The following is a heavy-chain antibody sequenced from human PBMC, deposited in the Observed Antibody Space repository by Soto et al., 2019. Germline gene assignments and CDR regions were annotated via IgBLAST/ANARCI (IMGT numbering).Heavy chain of an antibody. Sequence: VHLVESGGGLVQPGGSLKLSCAASGLTFSGSAMHWVRQASGKGLEWVGRSRSRANNYATPYAASVKGRFPISRDESKNTTYLQMNSLKTEDTAVYYCSTLIYDTSNFYDLDCCGRGTLVTVSS. CDR1: GLTFSGSA. D-gene: IGHD3-22*01. CDR3: STLIYDTSNFYDLDC. CDR2: SRSRANNYAT. J-gene: IGHJ4*02. V-gene: IGHV3-73*02.